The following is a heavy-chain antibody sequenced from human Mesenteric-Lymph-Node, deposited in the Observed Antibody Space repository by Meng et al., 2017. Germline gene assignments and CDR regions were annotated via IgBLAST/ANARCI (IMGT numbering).Heavy chain of an antibody. D-gene: IGHD2-21*01. CDR2: IHHSGSA. V-gene: IGHV4-30-4*01. J-gene: IGHJ4*02. Sequence: QVQLRESGPRPVTPSQTLSLTCTVSGGSMSSGNYYWSWIRQPPGKGLEWIGYIHHSGSAYYNPSLKSRVSISVDTSKNQFSLNLNSMTAADTAVYYCASFDHIPRRNYFDYWGQGTLVTASS. CDR1: GGSMSSGNYY. CDR3: ASFDHIPRRNYFDY.